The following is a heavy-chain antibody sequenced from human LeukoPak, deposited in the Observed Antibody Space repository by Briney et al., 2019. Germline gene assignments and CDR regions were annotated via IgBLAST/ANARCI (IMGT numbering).Heavy chain of an antibody. CDR3: ARGLYYYDRSTYDDFDY. Sequence: ASVKVSCKASGYPFSTYWLHWVRQAPGQGLEWMGFVNPNDGARIYAQKFQGRITMTRDTSTNTVFMELSSLRSEDTAVYYCARGLYYYDRSTYDDFDYWGQGTLVTVST. CDR1: GYPFSTYW. V-gene: IGHV1-46*01. J-gene: IGHJ4*02. CDR2: VNPNDGAR. D-gene: IGHD3-22*01.